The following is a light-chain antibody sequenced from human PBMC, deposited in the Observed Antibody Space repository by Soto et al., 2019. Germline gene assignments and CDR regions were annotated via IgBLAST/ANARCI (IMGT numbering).Light chain of an antibody. CDR1: QGISSF. CDR3: QKLNSYPIN. J-gene: IGKJ5*01. Sequence: IQLTQSPSSLSASVVYSFTITCRASQGISSFLAWYQQKPGKAPKLLIYAASTLQSGVPSRFSGSGSGTDFTLTISSLQPEDFATYFCQKLNSYPINCGQGKRREIK. V-gene: IGKV1-9*01. CDR2: AAS.